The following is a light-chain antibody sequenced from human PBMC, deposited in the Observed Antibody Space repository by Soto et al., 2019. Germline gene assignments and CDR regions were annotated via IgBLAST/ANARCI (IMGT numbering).Light chain of an antibody. CDR1: QGVGND. J-gene: IGKJ1*01. V-gene: IGKV1-17*01. CDR2: GAS. CDR3: LQHNTYPWT. Sequence: DTQMTQSPSSLSASVGDRVIITCRASQGVGNDLGWYQQKPGKAPKRLLYGASSLRSGVPSRFSGSGSGTEVTLTISSLQPEDVATYYCLQHNTYPWTFGQGTRVEIK.